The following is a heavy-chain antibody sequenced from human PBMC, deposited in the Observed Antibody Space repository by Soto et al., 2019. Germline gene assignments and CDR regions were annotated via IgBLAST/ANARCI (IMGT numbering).Heavy chain of an antibody. Sequence: QVQLQESGPGLVKPSETLSLTCTVSGGSVSSPTYYWSWIRQPPGKGLEWIGYMYYSGSTNYNPSLKSRVTISIDTAKNHFSLQLSYVTAADTAIYYCAGGRRHVNNWFDPSGQGTLVTVSS. CDR3: AGGRRHVNNWFDP. CDR2: MYYSGST. D-gene: IGHD3-16*01. CDR1: GGSVSSPTYY. J-gene: IGHJ5*02. V-gene: IGHV4-61*03.